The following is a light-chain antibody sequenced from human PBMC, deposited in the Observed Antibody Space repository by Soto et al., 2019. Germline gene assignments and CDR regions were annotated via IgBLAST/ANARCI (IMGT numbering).Light chain of an antibody. CDR3: QQYNKFPSLT. J-gene: IGKJ4*01. CDR1: QSFSSN. CDR2: GAS. V-gene: IGKV3-15*01. Sequence: EIVMTQSTATLSVSPGERATLSCRASQSFSSNLAWYQQKPGQAPRHLIYGASTRATGIPARFSGSGSGTEFTLTIGSLQSEDFAVYYCQQYNKFPSLTFGGGTKVEIK.